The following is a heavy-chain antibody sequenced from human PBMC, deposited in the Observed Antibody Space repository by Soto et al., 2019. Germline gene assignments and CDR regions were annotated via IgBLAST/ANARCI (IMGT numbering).Heavy chain of an antibody. CDR3: AREGSGYNF. CDR1: GGTFSSFG. Sequence: ASVKVSCKASGGTFSSFGISWVRQAPGQGLEWMGGIIPVFGRPNYAQRFRGRLTITADESTNTGYMELIDLRSEDTAVYYCAREGSGYNFWGQGTQVTSPQ. J-gene: IGHJ1*01. D-gene: IGHD5-12*01. V-gene: IGHV1-69*13. CDR2: IIPVFGRP.